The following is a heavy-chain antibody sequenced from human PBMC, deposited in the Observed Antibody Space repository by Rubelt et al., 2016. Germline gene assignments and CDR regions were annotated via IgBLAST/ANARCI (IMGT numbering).Heavy chain of an antibody. D-gene: IGHD2-21*02. J-gene: IGHJ6*02. V-gene: IGHV3-48*04. Sequence: GQLVESGGGLVQPGGSLRLPCAASGFTFSSNSMNWVRQAPGKGLEWVSYISSSSNTIYYADSVKGRFTISRDNAKNSLYLQMNSLRAADTAVYYCATYCGSDPCYGWNYYGMDVWGQGTTVTVSS. CDR2: ISSSSNTI. CDR1: GFTFSSNS. CDR3: ATYCGSDPCYGWNYYGMDV.